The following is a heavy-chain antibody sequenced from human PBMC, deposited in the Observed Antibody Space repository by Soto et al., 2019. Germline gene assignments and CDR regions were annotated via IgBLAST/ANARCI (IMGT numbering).Heavy chain of an antibody. J-gene: IGHJ4*02. V-gene: IGHV4-61*01. CDR3: ARDSRYSSSYYFDY. Sequence: KQSQTLSLTCTVSGGSVSSGSYYWSWIRQPPGKGLEWIGYIYYSGSTNYNPSLKSRVTISVDTSKNQFSLKLSSVTAADTAVYYCARDSRYSSSYYFDYWGQGTLVTVSS. CDR1: GGSVSSGSYY. CDR2: IYYSGST. D-gene: IGHD6-6*01.